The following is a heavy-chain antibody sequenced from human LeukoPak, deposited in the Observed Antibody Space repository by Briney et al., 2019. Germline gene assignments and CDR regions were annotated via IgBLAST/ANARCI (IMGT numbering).Heavy chain of an antibody. CDR3: ARGPAYYYGSGSPGHWFDP. CDR1: GDSINNFY. J-gene: IGHJ5*02. CDR2: VYSSGTT. D-gene: IGHD3-10*01. V-gene: IGHV4-4*07. Sequence: SETLSLTCTVSGDSINNFYWSWIRQPAGKGLEWIGHVYSSGTTDYNPSLKSRVTISVDTSKNQFSLKLSSVTAADTAVYYCARGPAYYYGSGSPGHWFDPWGQGTLVTVSS.